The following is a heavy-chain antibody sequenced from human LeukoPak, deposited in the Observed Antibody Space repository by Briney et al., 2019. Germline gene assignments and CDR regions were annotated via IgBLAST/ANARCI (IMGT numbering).Heavy chain of an antibody. CDR2: ISYDGSNK. V-gene: IGHV3-30*04. D-gene: IGHD6-13*01. CDR1: GFTFSSYA. J-gene: IGHJ2*01. CDR3: ARDWAAAFDWYFDL. Sequence: GGSLRLSCAASGFTFSSYAMHWVRQAPGKGLEWVAVISYDGSNKYYADSVKGRFTISRDNSKNTLYLQMNSLRAEDTAVYYCARDWAAAFDWYFDLWGRGTLVTVSS.